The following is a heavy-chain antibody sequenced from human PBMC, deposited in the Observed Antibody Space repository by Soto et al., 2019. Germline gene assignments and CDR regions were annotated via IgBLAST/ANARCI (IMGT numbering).Heavy chain of an antibody. V-gene: IGHV1-58*01. CDR3: AAEPSLTIGEEDV. J-gene: IGHJ6*02. CDR1: GFTFTSSA. CDR2: IVVGSGNT. D-gene: IGHD3-10*01. Sequence: QMQLVQSGPEVKKPGTSVKVSCKASGFTFTSSAVQWVRQARGQRLEWIGWIVVGSGNTNYAQKFQERVTITRDMSTSTAYMELSRLRSEDTAVYYCAAEPSLTIGEEDVWGQGTTVTVSS.